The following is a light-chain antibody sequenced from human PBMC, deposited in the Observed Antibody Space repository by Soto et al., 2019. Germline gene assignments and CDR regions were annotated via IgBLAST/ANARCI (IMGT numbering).Light chain of an antibody. Sequence: DIVLTKSPGTMSFSPGERATLSCRASQRVSSRYLAWYQQKPGRAPRLLLYDASSRATGIPARFSGSGSVTDLTSNISRLEHAHVALYYCQQSGTSPRTFGQGTKLEIQ. CDR1: QRVSSRY. CDR2: DAS. J-gene: IGKJ2*01. V-gene: IGKV3-20*01. CDR3: QQSGTSPRT.